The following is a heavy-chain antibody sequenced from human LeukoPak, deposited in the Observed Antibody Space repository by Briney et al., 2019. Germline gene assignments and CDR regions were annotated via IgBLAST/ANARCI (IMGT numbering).Heavy chain of an antibody. CDR2: ISGSGGST. CDR3: ARGGPYHQTVGGALDY. V-gene: IGHV3-23*01. J-gene: IGHJ4*02. CDR1: GFTFSSYV. D-gene: IGHD1-26*01. Sequence: TGGFLRLSCAASGFTFSSYVMNWVRQAPGQGLEWVSGISGSGGSTFYADSVKGRFTISRDNANNSFYLQMNSLSAEDTAVYYCARGGPYHQTVGGALDYWGQGTPVTVSS.